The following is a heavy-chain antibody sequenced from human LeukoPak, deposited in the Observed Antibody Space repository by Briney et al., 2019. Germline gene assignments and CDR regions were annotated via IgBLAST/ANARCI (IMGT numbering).Heavy chain of an antibody. J-gene: IGHJ4*02. CDR1: GYTFTGYY. V-gene: IGHV1-2*02. CDR2: INPNSGGT. CDR3: ARDLRYDSSGYYYENYFDY. Sequence: ASVKVSCKASGYTFTGYYMHWVRQAPGQGLEWMGWINPNSGGTNYAQKFQGRVTMTRDTSISTAYMELSRLRSDDTAVYYCARDLRYDSSGYYYENYFDYWGQGTLVTVSS. D-gene: IGHD3-22*01.